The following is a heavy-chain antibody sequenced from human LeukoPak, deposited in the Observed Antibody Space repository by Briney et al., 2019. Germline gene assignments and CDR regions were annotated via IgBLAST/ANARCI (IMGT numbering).Heavy chain of an antibody. D-gene: IGHD6-13*01. CDR1: GGSFSGFY. CDR2: IHHSGST. J-gene: IGHJ4*02. V-gene: IGHV4-34*01. Sequence: SETLSLTCAVYGGSFSGFYWSWIRQPPGKGLEWIGEIHHSGSTNYNPSLKSRVTISVDTSKNQFSLKLSSLTAADTAGYYCARMREIAATGISGGDYWGQGTLVTVSS. CDR3: ARMREIAATGISGGDY.